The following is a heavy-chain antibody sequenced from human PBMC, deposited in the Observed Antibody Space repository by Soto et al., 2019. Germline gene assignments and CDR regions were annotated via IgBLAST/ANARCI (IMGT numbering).Heavy chain of an antibody. CDR3: ARDPGRAGYYYDSSGSFGY. CDR1: GYTFTSYG. V-gene: IGHV1-18*04. Sequence: ASVKVSCKASGYTFTSYGISWVRQAPGQGLEWMGWISAYNGNTNYAQKLQGRVTMTTDTSTSTAYMELRSLRSDDTAVYYCARDPGRAGYYYDSSGSFGYSGQGTLVTVSS. CDR2: ISAYNGNT. D-gene: IGHD3-22*01. J-gene: IGHJ4*02.